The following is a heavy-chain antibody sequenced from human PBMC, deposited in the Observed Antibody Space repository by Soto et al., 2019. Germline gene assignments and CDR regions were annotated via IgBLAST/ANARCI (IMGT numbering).Heavy chain of an antibody. J-gene: IGHJ5*02. CDR2: IYYSGST. D-gene: IGHD3-22*01. CDR3: ADFYDSSGYFLS. Sequence: SETLSLTCTVSGGSISSYYWSWIRQPPGKGLEWIGYIYYSGSTNYNPSLKSRVTMSVDTSKNQFSLKLSSVTAADTAVYYCADFYDSSGYFLSWGQGTLLTVSS. CDR1: GGSISSYY. V-gene: IGHV4-59*01.